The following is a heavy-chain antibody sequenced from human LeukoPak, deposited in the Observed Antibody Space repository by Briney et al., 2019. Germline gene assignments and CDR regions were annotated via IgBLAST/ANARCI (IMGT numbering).Heavy chain of an antibody. D-gene: IGHD3-10*01. CDR1: GGSIRSGDYY. CDR2: IYYSGTT. Sequence: KTSETLSLTCTVSGGSIRSGDYYWSWIRQHPGKGLEWIGYIYYSGTTYYNPSLKSRVTISVDTSKNQFSLKLSSVTAADTAVYYCARGRYYYGSGSPCDYWGQGTLVTVSS. V-gene: IGHV4-31*03. CDR3: ARGRYYYGSGSPCDY. J-gene: IGHJ4*02.